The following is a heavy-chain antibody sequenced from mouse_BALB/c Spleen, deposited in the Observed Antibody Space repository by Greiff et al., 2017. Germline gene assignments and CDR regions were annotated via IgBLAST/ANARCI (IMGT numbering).Heavy chain of an antibody. J-gene: IGHJ2*01. CDR3: ARGNYYDYDEGYYFDY. CDR2: ISSGSSTI. CDR1: GFTFSSFG. Sequence: EVQGVESGGGLVQPGGSRKLSCAASGFTFSSFGMHWVRQAPEKGLEWVAYISSGSSTIYYADTVKGRFTISRDNPKNTLFLQMTSLRSEDTAMYYCARGNYYDYDEGYYFDYWGQGTTLTVSS. V-gene: IGHV5-17*02. D-gene: IGHD2-4*01.